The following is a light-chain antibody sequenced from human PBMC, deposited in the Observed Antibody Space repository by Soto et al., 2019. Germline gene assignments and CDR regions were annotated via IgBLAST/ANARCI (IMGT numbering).Light chain of an antibody. J-gene: IGKJ3*01. CDR3: QHYGGSFI. V-gene: IGKV3-20*01. CDR2: NTS. CDR1: QSINSKS. Sequence: EIVLTQSPGTLSLSPGEGATVSCRVSQSINSKSLVWYQRKFGQAPRLLIYNTSSRATGIPDRFSGSGSGTVFTLCISRLEPEDFAVYYCQHYGGSFIFGPGTKVDFK.